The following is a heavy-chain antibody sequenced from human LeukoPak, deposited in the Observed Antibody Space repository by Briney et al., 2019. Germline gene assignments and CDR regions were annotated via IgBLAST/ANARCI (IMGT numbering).Heavy chain of an antibody. Sequence: GASVTLSCKASGGTFSSYAISWVRQAPGQGLEWMGGILLFFGTANYAQKFQGRVTITADESTSTAYMELSSLRSEDTAVYYCARYPSPIVGATDDAFDIWGEGTMVTVSS. D-gene: IGHD1-26*01. CDR2: ILLFFGTA. CDR1: GGTFSSYA. J-gene: IGHJ3*02. CDR3: ARYPSPIVGATDDAFDI. V-gene: IGHV1-69*13.